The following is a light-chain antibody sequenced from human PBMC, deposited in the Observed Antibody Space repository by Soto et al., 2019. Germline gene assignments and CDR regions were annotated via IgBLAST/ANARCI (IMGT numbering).Light chain of an antibody. J-gene: IGKJ4*01. V-gene: IGKV3-20*01. CDR3: QQYDNSPLT. Sequence: EIVLTQSPGTLSLSPGERATLSCTASQSISGSYLAWYQQKPGQAPRVVIYGVSRRSTGIPDRFSGSGSGTDFTLNISSLEPEDFAVYYCQQYDNSPLTFGGGTKVQVK. CDR1: QSISGSY. CDR2: GVS.